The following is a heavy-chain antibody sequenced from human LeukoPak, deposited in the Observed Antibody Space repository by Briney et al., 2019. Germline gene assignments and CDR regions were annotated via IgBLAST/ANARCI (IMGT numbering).Heavy chain of an antibody. CDR1: GYTFTIYY. CDR3: ARERGGLVGATYVFDY. D-gene: IGHD1-26*01. CDR2: INPSGGST. V-gene: IGHV1-46*01. Sequence: ASVTVSFKASGYTFTIYYMHWVRQAPGQGREWMGLINPSGGSTSYAQKFQGRVTMTRDTSTSTVYMELSSLRSEDTAVYYCARERGGLVGATYVFDYWGQGTLVTVSS. J-gene: IGHJ4*02.